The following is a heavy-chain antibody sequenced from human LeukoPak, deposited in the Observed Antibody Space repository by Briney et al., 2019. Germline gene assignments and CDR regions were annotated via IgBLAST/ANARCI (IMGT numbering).Heavy chain of an antibody. CDR2: INTNTGNP. V-gene: IGHV7-4-1*02. Sequence: EASVKVSCKASGGTFSSYAISWVRQAPGQGLEWMGWINTNTGNPTYAQGFTGRFVFSLDTSVSTAYLQISSLKAEDTAVYYCARVSDSLWGEQQLVSYYGMDVWGQGTTVTVSS. D-gene: IGHD6-13*01. CDR1: GGTFSSYA. J-gene: IGHJ6*02. CDR3: ARVSDSLWGEQQLVSYYGMDV.